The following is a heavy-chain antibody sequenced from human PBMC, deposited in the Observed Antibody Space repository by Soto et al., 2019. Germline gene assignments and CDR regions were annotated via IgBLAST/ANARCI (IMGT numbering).Heavy chain of an antibody. Sequence: EVQLLESGGGLVQPGGSLRLSCAGSQFTFTNYAMNWVRQAPGKGLEWVSAIGGGGGDADYADSVRGRFTISRDNPRNTLYLQMNSLRAEDTAVYYCTKDSRGYNRPIDSWGQGTLVTVSS. V-gene: IGHV3-23*01. CDR1: QFTFTNYA. CDR3: TKDSRGYNRPIDS. J-gene: IGHJ4*02. CDR2: IGGGGGDA. D-gene: IGHD5-12*01.